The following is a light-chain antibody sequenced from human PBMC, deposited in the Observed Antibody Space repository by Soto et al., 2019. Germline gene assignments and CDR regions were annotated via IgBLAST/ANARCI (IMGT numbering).Light chain of an antibody. Sequence: QSVLTQPPSASGSPGQSVTISCTGTSSDVGAYNYVSWYQQHPGKAPKLMIYEVNKRPSGVPDRFSGSKSGNTASLTVSGLQAEDEADYYCSSYAGSSNVFGAGTKVTAL. CDR1: SSDVGAYNY. CDR3: SSYAGSSNV. V-gene: IGLV2-8*01. J-gene: IGLJ1*01. CDR2: EVN.